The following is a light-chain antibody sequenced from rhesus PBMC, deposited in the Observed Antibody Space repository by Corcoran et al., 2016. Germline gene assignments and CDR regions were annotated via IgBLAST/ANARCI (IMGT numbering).Light chain of an antibody. Sequence: DIQMTQSPSSLSASVGDRVTITCQASQGISSWLAWYQQNPGKAPKLLIYAASSLQSGVPSRVSGSGSGTDFTRNISSLQPEDFATYYCQQHNSYPPTFGQGTKVEIK. J-gene: IGKJ1*01. CDR2: AAS. V-gene: IGKV1-33*02. CDR3: QQHNSYPPT. CDR1: QGISSW.